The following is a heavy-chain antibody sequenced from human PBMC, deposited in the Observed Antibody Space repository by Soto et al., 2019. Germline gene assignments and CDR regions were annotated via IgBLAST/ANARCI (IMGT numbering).Heavy chain of an antibody. Sequence: GGSLRLSCAASGFTVSSNYMSWVRQAPGKGLEWVSVIYSGGSTYYADSVKGRFTISRHNSKNTLYLQMNSLRAEDTAVYYCARGKSSSRRAFDIWGQGTMVTVSS. D-gene: IGHD6-13*01. V-gene: IGHV3-53*04. CDR1: GFTVSSNY. J-gene: IGHJ3*02. CDR2: IYSGGST. CDR3: ARGKSSSRRAFDI.